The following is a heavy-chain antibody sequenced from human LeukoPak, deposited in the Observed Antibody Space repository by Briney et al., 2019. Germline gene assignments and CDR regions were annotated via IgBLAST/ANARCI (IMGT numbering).Heavy chain of an antibody. Sequence: GASVKVSCKASGGTFSSYAISWVRQAPGQGLEWMGRIIPILGIANYAQKFQGRVTITADKSTSTAYMELSSLRSEDTAVYYCAREVVVAATDYYGMDVWGQGTTVTVSS. J-gene: IGHJ6*02. V-gene: IGHV1-69*04. D-gene: IGHD2-15*01. CDR2: IIPILGIA. CDR1: GGTFSSYA. CDR3: AREVVVAATDYYGMDV.